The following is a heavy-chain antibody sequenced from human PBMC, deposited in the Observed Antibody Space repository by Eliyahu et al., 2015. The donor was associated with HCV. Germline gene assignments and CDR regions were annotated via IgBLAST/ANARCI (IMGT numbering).Heavy chain of an antibody. J-gene: IGHJ5*02. CDR1: GGSITTYY. CDR3: ASGGGGIAVAGTGGWFDP. V-gene: IGHV4-59*01. D-gene: IGHD6-19*01. Sequence: QVQLQESGPGLVKPSETLSLTXSVSGGSITTYYWSWIRQPPGXGLEWXGYIHYSGSTNYXPSLKSRXTISVDTSKNQIXLNLTXVTAADTAVYFCASGGGGIAVAGTGGWFDPWGQGTLVTVSS. CDR2: IHYSGST.